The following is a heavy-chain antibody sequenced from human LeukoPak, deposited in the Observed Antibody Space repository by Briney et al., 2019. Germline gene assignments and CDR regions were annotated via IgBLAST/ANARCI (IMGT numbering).Heavy chain of an antibody. CDR3: ASRYYDFWSGYYYYYYGIDV. CDR1: GYTFTSYD. J-gene: IGHJ6*02. D-gene: IGHD3-3*01. Sequence: ASVKVSCKASGYTFTSYDINWVRQATGQGLEWMGWMNPNSGNTGYAQKFQGRVTMTRNTSISTAYMELSSLRSEDTAVYYCASRYYDFWSGYYYYYYGIDVWGQGTTVTVSS. CDR2: MNPNSGNT. V-gene: IGHV1-8*01.